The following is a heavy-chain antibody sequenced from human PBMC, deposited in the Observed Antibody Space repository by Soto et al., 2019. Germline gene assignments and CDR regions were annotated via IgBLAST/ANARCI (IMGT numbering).Heavy chain of an antibody. D-gene: IGHD2-21*02. CDR3: AGGADCGGDCCSQGDYYYGMDV. V-gene: IGHV1-18*01. Sequence: GASVKVSCKASGYTFTNYGISWVRQAPGQGLEWMGWISAYNGNINYAQKLQGRVTITRDTSASTAYMELSSLRSEDTAAYYCAGGADCGGDCCSQGDYYYGMDVWGQGTTVTVSS. J-gene: IGHJ6*02. CDR2: ISAYNGNI. CDR1: GYTFTNYG.